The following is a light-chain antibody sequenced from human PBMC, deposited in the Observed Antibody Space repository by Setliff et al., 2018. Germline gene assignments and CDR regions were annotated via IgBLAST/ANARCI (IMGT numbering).Light chain of an antibody. J-gene: IGLJ1*01. CDR2: EVN. Sequence: QSALAQPPSASGSPGQSLIISCTGTSRDVGSSTFVSWHQQHPGKAPKLLIYEVNKRPSGVPDRFSGSKSGNAASLTVSGLQAEDEADYYCSSYAGSYIYVFGTGTKVTVL. V-gene: IGLV2-8*01. CDR1: SRDVGSSTF. CDR3: SSYAGSYIYV.